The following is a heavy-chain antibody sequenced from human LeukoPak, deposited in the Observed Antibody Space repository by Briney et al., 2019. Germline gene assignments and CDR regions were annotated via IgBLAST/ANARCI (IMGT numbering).Heavy chain of an antibody. Sequence: GGSLRLSCAASGFTFSSYIMNWVRQAPGKGLEWVPSISSGTNYIYYADSLKGRFTISRDNAKNSLYLQMNGLRAEDTAVYFCARDQGGWFDPWGQGTLVTVSS. CDR2: ISSGTNYI. CDR3: ARDQGGWFDP. D-gene: IGHD3-16*01. J-gene: IGHJ5*02. V-gene: IGHV3-21*01. CDR1: GFTFSSYI.